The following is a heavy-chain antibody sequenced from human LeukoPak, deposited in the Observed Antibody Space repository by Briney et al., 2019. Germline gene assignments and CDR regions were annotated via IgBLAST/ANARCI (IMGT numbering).Heavy chain of an antibody. Sequence: GRSLRLSCAASGFTFSSYSMNWVRQAPGKGLEWVSSISRSSDYIYYADSVKGRSTISRDNAKNSLYLQMNSLRAEDTAEYYCARDRYGSYAFDIWGQGTMVTVSS. J-gene: IGHJ3*02. CDR1: GFTFSSYS. V-gene: IGHV3-21*01. D-gene: IGHD4-17*01. CDR3: ARDRYGSYAFDI. CDR2: ISRSSDYI.